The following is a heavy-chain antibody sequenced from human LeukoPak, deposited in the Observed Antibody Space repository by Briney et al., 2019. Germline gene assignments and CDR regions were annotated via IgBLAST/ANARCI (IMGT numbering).Heavy chain of an antibody. CDR1: GFTVSGNH. D-gene: IGHD3-16*01. V-gene: IGHV3-53*01. J-gene: IGHJ5*02. CDR3: AKDQATSGGGLDA. Sequence: AGGSLRLSCAASGFTVSGNHMSWVRQAPGKGLEWGSAIYTGGTTYYSDSVKGRFTISRDQSKNTLYLQMDSLRVEDTAVYYCAKDQATSGGGLDAWGQGTLVTVSS. CDR2: IYTGGTT.